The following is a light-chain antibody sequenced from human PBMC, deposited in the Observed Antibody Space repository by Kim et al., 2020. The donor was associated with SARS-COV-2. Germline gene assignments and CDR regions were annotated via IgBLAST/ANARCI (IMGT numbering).Light chain of an antibody. V-gene: IGLV3-25*03. CDR2: KDS. CDR1: ALPKQN. Sequence: SYELTQPPSMSVSPGQTARITCSGDALPKQNAYWYQQKSGQAPEMLIYKDSERTTGIPERFSGSSSGTRVTLTISGDQAEDEGDYYCQSADSSGSYVVFG. CDR3: QSADSSGSYVV. J-gene: IGLJ2*01.